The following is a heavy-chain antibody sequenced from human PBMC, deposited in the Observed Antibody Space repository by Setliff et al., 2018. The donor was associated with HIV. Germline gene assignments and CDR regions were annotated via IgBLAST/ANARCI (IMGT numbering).Heavy chain of an antibody. V-gene: IGHV1-8*02. J-gene: IGHJ6*02. CDR1: GYSFTTYD. Sequence: VKVSCKTSGYSFTTYDINWVRQAAGQGLEWMGWMNPASGDTGSAQKFQGRLTMTRDTSIDTAYMELSSLSSDDSAVYFCARAFVEVTPHYALDVWGQGTTVTVSS. CDR3: ARAFVEVTPHYALDV. D-gene: IGHD2-21*02. CDR2: MNPASGDT.